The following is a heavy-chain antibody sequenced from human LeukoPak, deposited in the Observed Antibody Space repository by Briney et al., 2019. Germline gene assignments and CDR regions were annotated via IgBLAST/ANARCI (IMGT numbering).Heavy chain of an antibody. CDR3: ARWGSGYNLFDY. V-gene: IGHV3-21*04. Sequence: PGGSLRLSCTASGLTFSTSGFNWVRQAPGKGLEWVASIGPTGSDRYHADSIKGRFTISRDNAKNSLYLQMNSLRAEDTALYYCARWGSGYNLFDYWGQGILVTVSS. CDR2: IGPTGSDR. CDR1: GLTFSTSG. D-gene: IGHD3-3*01. J-gene: IGHJ4*02.